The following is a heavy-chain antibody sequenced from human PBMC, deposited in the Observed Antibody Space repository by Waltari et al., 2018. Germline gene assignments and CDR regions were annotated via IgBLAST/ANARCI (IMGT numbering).Heavy chain of an antibody. J-gene: IGHJ4*02. V-gene: IGHV4-59*01. D-gene: IGHD5-12*01. CDR1: GGSISSYY. CDR3: ARAMDSGYAHFDY. CDR2: IYYSGST. Sequence: QVQLQESGPGLVKPSETLSLTCTVSGGSISSYYWSWIRQPPGKGLEWIGYIYYSGSTNYNPSLKSRVTISVDTSKNQFSLKLSSVTAADTAVYYCARAMDSGYAHFDYWGQGTLVTVSS.